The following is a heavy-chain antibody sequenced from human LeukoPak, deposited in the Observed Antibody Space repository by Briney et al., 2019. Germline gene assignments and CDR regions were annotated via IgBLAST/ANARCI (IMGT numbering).Heavy chain of an antibody. CDR1: GASISSGDYC. CDR3: ARERRLAAPPDY. CDR2: IYYSGST. J-gene: IGHJ4*02. V-gene: IGHV4-30-4*08. D-gene: IGHD6-6*01. Sequence: PSEPLSLTCTVSGASISSGDYCWSWIRQPPGNGLEWIGYIYYSGSTYYNPSLKSRVTISVDTSKNQFTLKPSSVTAADTAVYYSARERRLAAPPDYWGQGTLVTVSS.